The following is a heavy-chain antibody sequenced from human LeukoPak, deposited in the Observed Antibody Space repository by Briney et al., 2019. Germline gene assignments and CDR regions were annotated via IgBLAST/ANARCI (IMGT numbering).Heavy chain of an antibody. CDR1: GGSISSGSYY. CDR3: ARDLPWVDFWSSGPTN. Sequence: SQTLSLTCTVSGGSISSGSYYWSWIRQPPGKGLEWIGEINHSGSTNYNPSLKSRVTISVDTSKNQFSLKLSSVTAADTAVYYCARDLPWVDFWSSGPTNWGQGTLVTVSS. V-gene: IGHV4-39*07. CDR2: INHSGST. J-gene: IGHJ1*01. D-gene: IGHD3-3*01.